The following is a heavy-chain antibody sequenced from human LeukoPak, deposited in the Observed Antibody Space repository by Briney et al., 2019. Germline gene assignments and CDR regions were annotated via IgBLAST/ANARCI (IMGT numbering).Heavy chain of an antibody. Sequence: PGGSLRLSCAASGFTFSSYSMNWVRQAPGKGLEWVSSISSSSSSYIYYADSVKGRFTISRDNAKNSLYLQMNSLRAEDTAVYYCARVRDYGAVDYWGQGTLVTVSS. CDR2: ISSSSSSYI. V-gene: IGHV3-21*01. CDR3: ARVRDYGAVDY. CDR1: GFTFSSYS. D-gene: IGHD4-17*01. J-gene: IGHJ4*02.